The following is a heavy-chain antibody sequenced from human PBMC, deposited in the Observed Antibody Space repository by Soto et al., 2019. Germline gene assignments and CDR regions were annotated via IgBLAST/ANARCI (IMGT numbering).Heavy chain of an antibody. D-gene: IGHD6-13*01. CDR1: GYTFTNYG. V-gene: IGHV1-18*01. J-gene: IGHJ3*02. CDR3: ARDLLYSSRSTVGFDI. Sequence: QVQLVQSGTEVKKPGASVKVSCKASGYTFTNYGIIWVRQAPGQGLEWLAWINTYNGHTNYAQKLQGIVTLTTDTSTSTAYMELRSLRADDTAVYYCARDLLYSSRSTVGFDIWGQGTMVTVSS. CDR2: INTYNGHT.